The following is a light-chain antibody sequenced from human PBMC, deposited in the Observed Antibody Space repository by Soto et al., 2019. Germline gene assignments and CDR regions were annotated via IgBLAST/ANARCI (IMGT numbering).Light chain of an antibody. CDR3: ATGYDSRRV. CDR1: PSHIGSND. CDR2: RNN. Sequence: QSVLPQPPSASGTPGQRVTISCSGSPSHIGSNDVYWYQQFPGTAPKLLIYRNNQRPSGVPGRFSGSKSGTSASLAISGLLAEEEADYYCATGYDSRRVFGHGTKVTFL. J-gene: IGLJ1*01. V-gene: IGLV1-47*01.